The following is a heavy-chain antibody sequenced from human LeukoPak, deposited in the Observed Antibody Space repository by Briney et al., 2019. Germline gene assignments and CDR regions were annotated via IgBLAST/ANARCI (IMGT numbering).Heavy chain of an antibody. CDR2: IYYSGST. Sequence: SETLSLTCTVSGGSISSSSYYWGWIRQPPGKGLEWIGSIYYSGSTYYNPSLKSRVTISVDTSKNQFSLKLSSVTAADTAVYYCARGRDYYDSSGTFDYWGQGTLVTVSS. J-gene: IGHJ4*02. CDR3: ARGRDYYDSSGTFDY. D-gene: IGHD3-22*01. V-gene: IGHV4-39*07. CDR1: GGSISSSSYY.